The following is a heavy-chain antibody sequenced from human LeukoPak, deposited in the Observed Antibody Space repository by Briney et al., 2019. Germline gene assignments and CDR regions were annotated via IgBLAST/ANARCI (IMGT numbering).Heavy chain of an antibody. CDR1: GFTFSSYA. Sequence: GGSLRLSCAASGFTFSSYAMSWVRQAPGKGLEWVSGISGSGGSTFYADSVKGRFTLSRDNSKNTLYLQMNSLRAEDTALYYCAKGGAYSYNYYFDYLGQGALVTVSS. CDR2: ISGSGGST. CDR3: AKGGAYSYNYYFDY. D-gene: IGHD5-18*01. V-gene: IGHV3-23*01. J-gene: IGHJ4*02.